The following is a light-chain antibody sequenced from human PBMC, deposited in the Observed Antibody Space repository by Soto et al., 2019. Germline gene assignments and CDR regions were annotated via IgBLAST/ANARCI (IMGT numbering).Light chain of an antibody. CDR2: DTS. CDR3: QQCGSSPWT. CDR1: QSLSSN. Sequence: EIVLTQFPATLSVSPGETATLTCRASQSLSSNLAWYQQRRGQAPRLLMFDTSTRASGTPARFSGSGSGTEFTLTISRLEPEDFAVYYCQQCGSSPWTFGQGTKVDIK. J-gene: IGKJ1*01. V-gene: IGKV3-15*01.